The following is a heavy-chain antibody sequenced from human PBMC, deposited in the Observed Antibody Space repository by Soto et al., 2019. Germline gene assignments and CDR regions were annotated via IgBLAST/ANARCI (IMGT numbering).Heavy chain of an antibody. J-gene: IGHJ3*02. CDR1: GYTFTSYG. V-gene: IGHV1-18*04. D-gene: IGHD6-19*01. Sequence: ASVKVSCKASGYTFTSYGISWVRQAPGQGLEWMGWISAYNGNTNYAQKLQGRVTMTTDTSTSTAYMELRSLRSDDTAVYYCARNSGPTGDDAFDIWGQGTMVTVSS. CDR2: ISAYNGNT. CDR3: ARNSGPTGDDAFDI.